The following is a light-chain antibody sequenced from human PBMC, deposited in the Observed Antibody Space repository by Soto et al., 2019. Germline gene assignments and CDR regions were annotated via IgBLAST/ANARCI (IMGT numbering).Light chain of an antibody. V-gene: IGLV2-8*01. CDR1: SSDVGGYDY. J-gene: IGLJ3*02. CDR2: TDY. CDR3: ASWDDNLNGGV. Sequence: QSVLTQPPSASGSPGQSVTISCTGTSSDVGGYDYVSWHQQHPGKAPKVIIYTDYQRPSGVPDRFSGSKSGTSASLAINGLHSEDEADYYCASWDDNLNGGVFGGGTKLTVL.